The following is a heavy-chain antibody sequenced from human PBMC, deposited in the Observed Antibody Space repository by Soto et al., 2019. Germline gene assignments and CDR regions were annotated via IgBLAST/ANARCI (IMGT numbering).Heavy chain of an antibody. V-gene: IGHV5-10-1*01. CDR2: IDPSDSYT. CDR3: ARLGGLRSSPRYYYYGIDV. D-gene: IGHD4-17*01. J-gene: IGHJ6*01. Sequence: GESLKISCKGSGYSFTSYWISWVRQMPVKGLEWMGSIDPSDSYTNYSPSFQGHVTISADKSISTAYLQWSSLKASDTAMYYCARLGGLRSSPRYYYYGIDVWGQGTTVTVSS. CDR1: GYSFTSYW.